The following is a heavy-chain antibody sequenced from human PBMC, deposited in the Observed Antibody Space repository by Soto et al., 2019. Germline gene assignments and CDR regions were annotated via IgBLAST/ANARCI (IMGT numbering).Heavy chain of an antibody. CDR3: ARHHGPTTSEKWFDP. D-gene: IGHD5-12*01. CDR1: GYTFFTYD. CDR2: ISTYSGDT. J-gene: IGHJ5*02. Sequence: QVHLVQSGVEVKTPGASVKVSCQASGYTFFTYDISWVRQAPGQGLEWMGWISTYSGDTKYAQKFQGRVTMPTDTSPTTAYLELRSLRSDDTDVYYCARHHGPTTSEKWFDPWGQGTLVTVSS. V-gene: IGHV1-18*01.